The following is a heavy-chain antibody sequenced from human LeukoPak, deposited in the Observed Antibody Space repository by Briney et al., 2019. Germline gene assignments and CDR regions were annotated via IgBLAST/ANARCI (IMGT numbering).Heavy chain of an antibody. D-gene: IGHD1-26*01. CDR1: GGSFSGYY. Sequence: SETLSLTCAVYGGSFSGYYWSWIRQPPGKGLEWIGEINHSGSTNYNPSLKSRVTISVDTSKNQFSLKLSSVTAADTAVYYCARVIRRGSRPSDYWGQGTLVTVSS. V-gene: IGHV4-34*01. CDR3: ARVIRRGSRPSDY. CDR2: INHSGST. J-gene: IGHJ4*02.